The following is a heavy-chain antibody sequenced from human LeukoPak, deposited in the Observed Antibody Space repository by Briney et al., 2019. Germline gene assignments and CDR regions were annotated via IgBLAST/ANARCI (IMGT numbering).Heavy chain of an antibody. D-gene: IGHD3-22*01. CDR3: AREESSHYYDSSRDAFDI. V-gene: IGHV4-30-4*01. Sequence: PSETLSLTCTVSGGSISSGDYYWSWIRQPPGKGLEWIGYIYYSGSTYYNPSLKSRVTISVDTSKNQFSLNLSSVTAADTAVYYCAREESSHYYDSSRDAFDIWGQGTMVTVSS. CDR1: GGSISSGDYY. CDR2: IYYSGST. J-gene: IGHJ3*02.